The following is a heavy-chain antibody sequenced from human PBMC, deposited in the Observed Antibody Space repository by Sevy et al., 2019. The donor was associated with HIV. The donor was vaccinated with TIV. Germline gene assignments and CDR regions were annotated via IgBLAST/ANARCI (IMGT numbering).Heavy chain of an antibody. CDR1: GFSFSNAW. Sequence: GGSLRLSCAASGFSFSNAWMSWVRQSPGKGLEWVGRIRSKAGGGTTDYAAIVKGKSTISRDDSRDILYLQLNSLETEDTAIYYCTTDHRRDGIVVVPFEYWGQGTLVTVSS. CDR3: TTDHRRDGIVVVPFEY. J-gene: IGHJ4*02. V-gene: IGHV3-15*01. CDR2: IRSKAGGGTT. D-gene: IGHD2-15*01.